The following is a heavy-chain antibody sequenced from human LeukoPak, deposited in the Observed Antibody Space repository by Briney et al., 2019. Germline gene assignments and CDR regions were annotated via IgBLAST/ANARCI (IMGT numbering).Heavy chain of an antibody. Sequence: PGGSLRLSCAASGFTFSSYWMSWVRQAPGKGLEWVANIKQDGSEKYYVDSVKGRFTISRDNAKNSLYLQMNSLRTRDTAFYYCATNPPGIAVAGNGNFDYWGQGTLVTVSS. V-gene: IGHV3-7*03. CDR3: ATNPPGIAVAGNGNFDY. D-gene: IGHD6-19*01. CDR1: GFTFSSYW. CDR2: IKQDGSEK. J-gene: IGHJ4*02.